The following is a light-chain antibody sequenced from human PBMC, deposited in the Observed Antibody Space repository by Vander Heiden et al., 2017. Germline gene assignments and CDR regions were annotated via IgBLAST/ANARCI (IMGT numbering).Light chain of an antibody. V-gene: IGKV3-20*01. CDR2: GAS. Sequence: ELVLTQSPGTLSLSPGERATLPCRASQSVSISYLAWYQQKPGQAPRLLIYGASSRATGIPDRFSGSGSGTDFTLTISRLEPEDFAVYYCQQYGSSPRTFGQGTKVEIK. CDR1: QSVSISY. CDR3: QQYGSSPRT. J-gene: IGKJ1*01.